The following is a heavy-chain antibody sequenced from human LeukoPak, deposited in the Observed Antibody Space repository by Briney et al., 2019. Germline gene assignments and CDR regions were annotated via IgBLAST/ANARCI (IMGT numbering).Heavy chain of an antibody. CDR2: MNPNSGNT. V-gene: IGHV1-8*01. CDR3: ARRLSGGWDDTFDY. CDR1: GYTFTSYD. Sequence: ASVKVSCKASGYTFTSYDINWVRQATGQGLEWMGWMNPNSGNTGYAQKFQGRVTMTRNTSISTAYMELSSPRSEDTAVYYCARRLSGGWDDTFDYWGQGTLVTVSS. D-gene: IGHD6-19*01. J-gene: IGHJ4*02.